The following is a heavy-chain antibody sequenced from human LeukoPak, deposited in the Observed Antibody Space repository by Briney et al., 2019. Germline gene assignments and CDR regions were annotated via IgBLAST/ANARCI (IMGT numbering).Heavy chain of an antibody. J-gene: IGHJ3*02. CDR2: ISYDGSNK. D-gene: IGHD2-21*02. V-gene: IGHV3-30*04. CDR1: GFTFSSDA. Sequence: PGGSLRLSCAASGFTFSSDAMHWVRQAPGKGLEWVAAISYDGSNKNYADSVKGRFTISRDNSKNTLYLQMDNLRAEDTAVYYCARVTTAIPDAFDTWGQGTMVTVSS. CDR3: ARVTTAIPDAFDT.